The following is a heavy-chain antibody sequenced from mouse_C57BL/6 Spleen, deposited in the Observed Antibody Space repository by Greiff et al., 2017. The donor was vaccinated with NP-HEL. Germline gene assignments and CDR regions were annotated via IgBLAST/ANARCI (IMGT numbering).Heavy chain of an antibody. CDR1: GYAFSSSW. CDR2: IYPGDGDT. V-gene: IGHV1-82*01. D-gene: IGHD2-2*01. CDR3: ARDGYDRYFDV. J-gene: IGHJ1*03. Sequence: QVQLQQSGPELVKPGASVKISCKASGYAFSSSWMNWVKQRPGKGLEWIGRIYPGDGDTNYNGKFKGKATLTADKSSSTAYMQLSSLTSEDSAVYFCARDGYDRYFDVWGTGTTVTVSS.